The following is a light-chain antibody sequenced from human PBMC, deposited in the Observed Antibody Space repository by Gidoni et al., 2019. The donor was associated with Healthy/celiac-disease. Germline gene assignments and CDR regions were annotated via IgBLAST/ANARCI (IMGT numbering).Light chain of an antibody. CDR3: QQYGSSPWT. CDR1: QSVSSTY. V-gene: IGKV3-20*01. CDR2: GAS. J-gene: IGKJ1*01. Sequence: EIVFTQSPGTLSLSPGERATLSCTAIQSVSSTYLAWYQQKPGQAPTLLIYGASSRATGIPDRFSGSGSGTDFTITISRLEPEDFAVYYCQQYGSSPWTFGQGTKVEIK.